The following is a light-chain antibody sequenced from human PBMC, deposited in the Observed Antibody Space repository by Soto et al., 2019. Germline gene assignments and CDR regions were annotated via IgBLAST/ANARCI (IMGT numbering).Light chain of an antibody. CDR3: QQYDISPLT. CDR1: QSFSSY. CDR2: GAS. V-gene: IGKV3-20*01. Sequence: EIVLTQSPATLSLSPGERATLSCRASQSFSSYLAWYQQKPGQAPRLLIYGASSRATGIPDKFSGSGSGTDFTLTISRLEPEDFAVYYCQQYDISPLTFGGGTKVEIK. J-gene: IGKJ4*01.